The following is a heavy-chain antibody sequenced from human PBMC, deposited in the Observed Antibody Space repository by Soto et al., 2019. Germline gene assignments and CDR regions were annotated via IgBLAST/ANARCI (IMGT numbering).Heavy chain of an antibody. J-gene: IGHJ4*02. D-gene: IGHD6-19*01. Sequence: EVQLVESGGGLVQPGGSLTLSCAASGFTLRSNYMSWVRQAPGKGLEWVSVIYTGDSTYYADSVKGRFTISRDNSKNTLYFLMNSLRAEDTAVYYCASGSTTGWFDYWGQGTLLTVSS. CDR1: GFTLRSNY. CDR2: IYTGDST. V-gene: IGHV3-66*01. CDR3: ASGSTTGWFDY.